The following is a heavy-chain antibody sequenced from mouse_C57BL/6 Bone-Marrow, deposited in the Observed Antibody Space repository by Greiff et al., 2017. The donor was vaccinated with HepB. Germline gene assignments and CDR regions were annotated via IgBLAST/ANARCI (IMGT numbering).Heavy chain of an antibody. Sequence: EVQLVESGPGLVKPSQSLSLTCSVTGYSITSGYYWNWIRQFPGNKLEWMGYISYDGSNNYNPSLKNRNSITRDTSNNQFFLKLNSVTTEDTATYYCARDMITTVVDYYAMDYWGQGTSVTVSS. V-gene: IGHV3-6*01. CDR3: ARDMITTVVDYYAMDY. CDR2: ISYDGSN. CDR1: GYSITSGYY. J-gene: IGHJ4*01. D-gene: IGHD1-1*01.